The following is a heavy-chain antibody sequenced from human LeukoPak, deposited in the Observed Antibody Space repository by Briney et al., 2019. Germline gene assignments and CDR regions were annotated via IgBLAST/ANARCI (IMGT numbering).Heavy chain of an antibody. CDR2: IIPIFGTA. V-gene: IGHV1-69*05. D-gene: IGHD3-3*01. J-gene: IGHJ5*02. CDR1: GGTFSSYA. CDR3: ARERTPAKYYDFWSGYYSNWFDP. Sequence: SSVKVSCKASGGTFSSYAISLVRQAPGQGLEWMGGIIPIFGTANYAQKFQGRVTITTDESTSTAYMELSSLRSEDTAVYYCARERTPAKYYDFWSGYYSNWFDPWGQGTLVTVSS.